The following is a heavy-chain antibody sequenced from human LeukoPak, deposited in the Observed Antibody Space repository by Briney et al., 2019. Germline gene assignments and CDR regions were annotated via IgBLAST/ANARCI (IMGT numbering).Heavy chain of an antibody. Sequence: GGSLRLSCAASGFTFGSYSMNWVRQAPGKGLEWVSSISSSSSYIYYADSVKGRFTISRDNAKNSLYLQMNSLRAEDTAVYYCARDRVLGFQHWGQGTLVTVSS. V-gene: IGHV3-21*01. CDR3: ARDRVLGFQH. D-gene: IGHD6-6*01. J-gene: IGHJ1*01. CDR1: GFTFGSYS. CDR2: ISSSSSYI.